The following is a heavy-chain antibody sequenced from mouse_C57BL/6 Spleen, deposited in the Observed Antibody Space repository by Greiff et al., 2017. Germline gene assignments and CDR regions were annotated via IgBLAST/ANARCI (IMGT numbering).Heavy chain of an antibody. CDR2: IDPNSGGT. CDR3: ARYYGSYYYAMDY. J-gene: IGHJ4*01. Sequence: QVHVKQPGAELVKPGASVKLSCKASGYTFTSYWMHWVKQRPGRGLEWIGRIDPNSGGTKYNEKFKSKATLTVDKPSSTAYMQLSSLTAEDAAVYYCARYYGSYYYAMDYWGQGTSVTVSS. CDR1: GYTFTSYW. D-gene: IGHD1-1*01. V-gene: IGHV1-72*01.